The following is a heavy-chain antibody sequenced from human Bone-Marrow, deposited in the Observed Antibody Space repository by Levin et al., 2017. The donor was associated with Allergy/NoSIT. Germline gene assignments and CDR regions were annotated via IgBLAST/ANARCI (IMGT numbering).Heavy chain of an antibody. Sequence: SETLSLTCTVSGGSISSYYWTWIRQAPEKRLEWIGYIYYNGKSNYNPSLKTRVSISLDTSKNLFSLSLSPVTAADSAIYYCARAIPSGGNSYYYYYMDVWGKGITVTVSS. CDR3: ARAIPSGGNSYYYYYMDV. CDR1: GGSISSYY. J-gene: IGHJ6*03. CDR2: IYYNGKS. D-gene: IGHD4-23*01. V-gene: IGHV4-59*01.